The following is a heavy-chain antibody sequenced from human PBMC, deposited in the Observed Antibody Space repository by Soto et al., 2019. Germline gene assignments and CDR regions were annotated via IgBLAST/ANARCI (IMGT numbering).Heavy chain of an antibody. CDR2: ISYDGSNK. V-gene: IGHV3-30-3*01. CDR3: ARDFAEGFAFDI. J-gene: IGHJ3*02. Sequence: QVQLVESGGGVVQPGRSLRFSCAASGFTFSSYAMHWVRQAPGKGLEWVAVISYDGSNKYYADSVKGRFTISRDNPKNTLYLQMNSLRAEDTAVYYCARDFAEGFAFDIWGQGTMVTVSS. CDR1: GFTFSSYA.